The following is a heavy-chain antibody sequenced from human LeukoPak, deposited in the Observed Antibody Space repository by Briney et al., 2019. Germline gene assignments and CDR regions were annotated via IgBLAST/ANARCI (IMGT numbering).Heavy chain of an antibody. Sequence: GGSLRLSCAASGFTFSSYGMHWVRQAPGKGLEWVAVIWYDGRNKYYADSVKGRFTISRDNSKNTMYLQMNSLRAEDTAVYYCARGQQLGNWFDPWGQGTLVTVSS. CDR3: ARGQQLGNWFDP. D-gene: IGHD6-13*01. CDR1: GFTFSSYG. CDR2: IWYDGRNK. J-gene: IGHJ5*02. V-gene: IGHV3-33*01.